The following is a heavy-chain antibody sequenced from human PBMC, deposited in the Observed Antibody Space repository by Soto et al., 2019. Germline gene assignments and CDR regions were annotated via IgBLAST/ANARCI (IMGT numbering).Heavy chain of an antibody. CDR2: ISGSGDYT. CDR1: GFTFSTSG. D-gene: IGHD2-15*01. CDR3: ANHGGCDI. Sequence: EVQLLESGGGLVQPGGSLRLSCAASGFTFSTSGMSWVRQAPGKGLEWVSSISGSGDYTNYADSVKGRFTISRDNSKNTLCLQINSLAAEDTAVYYCANHGGCDIWGQGTMVAVSS. J-gene: IGHJ3*02. V-gene: IGHV3-23*01.